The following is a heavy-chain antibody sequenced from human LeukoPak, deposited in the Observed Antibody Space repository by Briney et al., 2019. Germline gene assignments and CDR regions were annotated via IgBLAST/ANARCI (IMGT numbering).Heavy chain of an antibody. V-gene: IGHV3-21*06. D-gene: IGHD3-3*01. Sequence: PGGSLRLSCAASGFTFSSYSMNWVRQAPGKGLEWVSSISSSSSYIYYADSVKGRFTISRDIAKNSLYLQMNSLRAEDTAVYYCARSIRFLEWFFDYWGQGSLVTVSS. J-gene: IGHJ4*02. CDR1: GFTFSSYS. CDR2: ISSSSSYI. CDR3: ARSIRFLEWFFDY.